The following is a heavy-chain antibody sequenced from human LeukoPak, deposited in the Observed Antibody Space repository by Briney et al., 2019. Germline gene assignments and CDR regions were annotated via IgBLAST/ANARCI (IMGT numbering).Heavy chain of an antibody. D-gene: IGHD3-22*01. CDR2: IRYDGSNK. V-gene: IGHV3-30*02. CDR3: AKVGNYYDSSGYYRGYYYYYYMDV. CDR1: GFIFSSYG. J-gene: IGHJ6*03. Sequence: GGSLRLSCAASGFIFSSYGMHWVRQAPGKGLEWVAFIRYDGSNKYYADSVKGRFTISRDNSKNTLYLQMNSLRAEDTAVYYCAKVGNYYDSSGYYRGYYYYYYMDVWGKGTTVTISS.